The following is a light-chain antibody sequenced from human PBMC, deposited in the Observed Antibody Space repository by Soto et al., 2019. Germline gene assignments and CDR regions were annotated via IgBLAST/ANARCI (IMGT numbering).Light chain of an antibody. CDR1: SSDVGSYNL. V-gene: IGLV2-23*02. CDR3: CSYAGSSTRYV. J-gene: IGLJ1*01. Sequence: QSALTQPASVSGSPGQSITISCTGTSSDVGSYNLVSWYQQHPGKAPKLMIYEVSKRPSGVSNRFSGSKSGNTASLTIPGLQAEDEADYYCCSYAGSSTRYVFGTGTKLTVL. CDR2: EVS.